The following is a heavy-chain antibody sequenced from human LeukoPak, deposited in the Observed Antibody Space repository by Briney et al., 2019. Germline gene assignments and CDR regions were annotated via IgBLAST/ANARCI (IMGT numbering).Heavy chain of an antibody. CDR1: GFTFSSYW. V-gene: IGHV3-74*01. Sequence: GGSLRLSCAASGFTFSSYWMHWVRQAPGKGLVWVSRINSDGSSTNYADSVKGRFTISRDNAENTLYLQMNSLRAEDTAVYYCARGDMTTVVTPDWYFDLWGRGTLVTVSS. CDR2: INSDGSST. D-gene: IGHD4-23*01. CDR3: ARGDMTTVVTPDWYFDL. J-gene: IGHJ2*01.